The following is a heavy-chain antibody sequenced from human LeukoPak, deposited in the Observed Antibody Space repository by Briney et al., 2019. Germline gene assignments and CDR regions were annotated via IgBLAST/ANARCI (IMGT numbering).Heavy chain of an antibody. D-gene: IGHD5-24*01. Sequence: SSETLSLTCTVSGGSISSYYWSWIRQPPGKGLEWIGYICYSGSTNYNPSLKSRVTISVDTSKNQFSLKLSSVTAADTAVYYCAREWGQGEMATTYFDYWGQGTLVTVSS. CDR3: AREWGQGEMATTYFDY. J-gene: IGHJ4*02. V-gene: IGHV4-59*01. CDR1: GGSISSYY. CDR2: ICYSGST.